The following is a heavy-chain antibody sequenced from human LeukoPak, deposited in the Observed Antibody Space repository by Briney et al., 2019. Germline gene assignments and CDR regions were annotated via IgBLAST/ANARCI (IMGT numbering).Heavy chain of an antibody. CDR1: GGSFSGYY. CDR3: ARSRKVGDIVVVPAAMDSFWFDP. CDR2: INHSGST. V-gene: IGHV4-34*01. J-gene: IGHJ5*02. Sequence: SETLSLTCAVYGGSFSGYYWSWIRQPPGKGLEWIGEINHSGSTNYNPSLKSRVTISVDTSKNQFSLKLSSVTAADTAVYYCARSRKVGDIVVVPAAMDSFWFDPWGQGTLVAVSS. D-gene: IGHD2-2*01.